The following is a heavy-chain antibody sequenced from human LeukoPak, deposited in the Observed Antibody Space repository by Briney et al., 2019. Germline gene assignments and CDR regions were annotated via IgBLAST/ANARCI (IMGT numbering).Heavy chain of an antibody. Sequence: GASVKVSCKASGYTFAGYYMHWVRQAPGQGLEWMGWINPNSGGTNYAQKFQGRVTMTRDTSISTAYMELSSLRSEDTAVYYCARGRRGNPLDAFDIWGQGTMVTVSS. CDR1: GYTFAGYY. D-gene: IGHD4-23*01. V-gene: IGHV1-2*02. CDR2: INPNSGGT. J-gene: IGHJ3*02. CDR3: ARGRRGNPLDAFDI.